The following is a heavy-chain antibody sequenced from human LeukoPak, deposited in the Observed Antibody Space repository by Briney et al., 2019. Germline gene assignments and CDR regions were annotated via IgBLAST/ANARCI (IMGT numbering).Heavy chain of an antibody. CDR2: IDPGDSET. J-gene: IGHJ4*02. V-gene: IGHV5-51*01. Sequence: GESLKISCTGSGYSFSDYWIAWVRQMPGKGLEWMGIIDPGDSETTYSPFFQGQVTISADRSITTTYLQWSSLKASDTAMYYCARGRGYCSSSRCYDFDYWGQGTLVTVSS. CDR3: ARGRGYCSSSRCYDFDY. CDR1: GYSFSDYW. D-gene: IGHD2-2*01.